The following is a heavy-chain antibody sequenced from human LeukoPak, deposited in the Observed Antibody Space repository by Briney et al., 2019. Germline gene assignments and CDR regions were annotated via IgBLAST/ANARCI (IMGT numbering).Heavy chain of an antibody. CDR1: GFTFSDYY. CDR2: ISRSGSTI. J-gene: IGHJ6*02. Sequence: KPGGSLRLSCAASGFTFSDYYMSWIRQAPGKGLEWVSYISRSGSTIYYADSVKGRFTISRDNAKNSLYLQMNSLRAEDTAVYYCASQNNYYHGLDVWGQGTTVSVSS. V-gene: IGHV3-11*01. CDR3: ASQNNYYHGLDV.